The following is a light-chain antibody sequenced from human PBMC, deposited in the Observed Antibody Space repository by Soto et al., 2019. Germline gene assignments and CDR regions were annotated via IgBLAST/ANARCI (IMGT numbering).Light chain of an antibody. J-gene: IGLJ2*01. Sequence: QSALTQPASVSGSPGQSITISCTGTSSDVGGYNYVSWYQQHPGKAPKLMIYDVSNRPSGVSIRFSGSKSGNTASLTISGLHAEDEADYDCSSYTSSSTLVVFGGGTKLTVL. CDR2: DVS. CDR3: SSYTSSSTLVV. V-gene: IGLV2-14*01. CDR1: SSDVGGYNY.